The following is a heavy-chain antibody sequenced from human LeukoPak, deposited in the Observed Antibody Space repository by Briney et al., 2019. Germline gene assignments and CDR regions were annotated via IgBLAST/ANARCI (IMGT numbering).Heavy chain of an antibody. CDR2: ISGSGGST. J-gene: IGHJ3*02. CDR1: GFTFSSYA. CDR3: AKHNIAVAGVDAFDI. D-gene: IGHD6-19*01. V-gene: IGHV3-23*01. Sequence: GGSLRLSCAASGFTFSSYAMSWVRQAPGKGLEWVSAISGSGGSTYYADSVKGRFTISRENSKNTLYLQMNSPRAEDTAVYYCAKHNIAVAGVDAFDIWGQGTMVTVSS.